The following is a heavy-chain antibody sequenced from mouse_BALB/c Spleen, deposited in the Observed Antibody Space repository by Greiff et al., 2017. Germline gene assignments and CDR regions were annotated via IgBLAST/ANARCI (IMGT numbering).Heavy chain of an antibody. Sequence: EVKLMESGGGLVKPGGSLKLSCAASGFTFSDYYMYWVRQTPEKRLEWVATISDGGSYTYYPDSVKGRFTISRDNAKNNLYLQMSSLRSEDTAMYYCARGVGYGAMDCWGQGTSVTVSS. CDR3: ARGVGYGAMDC. CDR2: ISDGGSYT. V-gene: IGHV5-4*02. J-gene: IGHJ4*01. CDR1: GFTFSDYY. D-gene: IGHD2-14*01.